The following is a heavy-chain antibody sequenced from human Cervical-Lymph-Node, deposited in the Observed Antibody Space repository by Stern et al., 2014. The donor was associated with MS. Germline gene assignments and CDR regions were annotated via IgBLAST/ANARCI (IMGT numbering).Heavy chain of an antibody. CDR2: INPNSGDT. J-gene: IGHJ3*02. V-gene: IGHV1-2*04. CDR1: GYTFSGYY. CDR3: AKAGRWGAADT. Sequence: VQLVESGAEVKKPGASGKASCKASGYTFSGYYMHWARQAPGQGLEWMGWINPNSGDTKYAQKFQGWVTMTRDTSIGTAYMELSRLKSDDTAVYYCAKAGRWGAADTWGQGTMVTVTS. D-gene: IGHD3-16*01.